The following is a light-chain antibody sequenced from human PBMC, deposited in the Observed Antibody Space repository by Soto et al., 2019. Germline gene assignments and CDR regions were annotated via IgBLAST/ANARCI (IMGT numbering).Light chain of an antibody. CDR1: QSISNY. CDR2: GAT. Sequence: DIQMTQSPSSLSASVGDRVTITCRASQSISNYLYWYQQKPGQAPKVLIYGATGLQSGVPSRFSGSGSGTEFTLTVNSLQLEDFATYYCQQSDRAPYTFGQGTKLDIK. V-gene: IGKV1-39*01. J-gene: IGKJ2*01. CDR3: QQSDRAPYT.